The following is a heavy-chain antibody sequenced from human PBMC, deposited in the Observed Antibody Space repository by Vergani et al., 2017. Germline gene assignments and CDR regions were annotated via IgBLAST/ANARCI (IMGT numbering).Heavy chain of an antibody. CDR3: ARGDWFDP. CDR1: GGSISSYY. Sequence: QVQLQESGPGLVKPSETLSLTCTVSGGSISSYYWSWIRQPPGKGLEWIGYIYYSGSTNYNPSLKSRVTISVDTSKNQFSLKLSSVTAADTAVYYCARGDWFDPWGQGTLVTFSS. CDR2: IYYSGST. J-gene: IGHJ5*02. V-gene: IGHV4-59*01.